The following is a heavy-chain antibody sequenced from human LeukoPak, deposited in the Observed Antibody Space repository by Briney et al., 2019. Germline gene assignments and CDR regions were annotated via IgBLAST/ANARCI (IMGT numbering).Heavy chain of an antibody. CDR3: AREGIAVAGTVDY. V-gene: IGHV1-2*02. CDR1: GYTLTGHS. Sequence: ASVKVSCKASGYTLTGHSMHWVRQAPGQGLEWMGWMNPNSGGTKYTRKFQGRVTMTRGTSISTAYMELSRLRSDDTAVYYCAREGIAVAGTVDYWGQGTLVTVSS. J-gene: IGHJ4*02. CDR2: MNPNSGGT. D-gene: IGHD6-19*01.